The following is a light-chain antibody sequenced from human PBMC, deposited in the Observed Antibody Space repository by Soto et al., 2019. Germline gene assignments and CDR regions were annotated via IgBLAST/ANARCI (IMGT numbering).Light chain of an antibody. Sequence: QSVLTQPPSASGTPGQRVTISCSGSSSNIASNTVSWYQQVPGTAPKFLIFTNDQRPSGVPDRFSGSQSGTSGLLTISGLQSEDEADYYCAAWDDSLNGYVFGTGTRSPS. J-gene: IGLJ1*01. V-gene: IGLV1-44*01. CDR2: TND. CDR1: SSNIASNT. CDR3: AAWDDSLNGYV.